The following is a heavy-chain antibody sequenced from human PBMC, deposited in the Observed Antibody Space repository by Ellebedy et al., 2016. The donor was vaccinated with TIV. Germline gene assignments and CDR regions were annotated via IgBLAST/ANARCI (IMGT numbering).Heavy chain of an antibody. Sequence: GSLRLSCTVSGDSISRSSYYWGWIRQPPGKGLEWIGNIFDTGSTYYNPSLKSRVTISVDTSENQFSLKLSSVTAADTAVYYCARSLLIFTFDKCYFDLWGRGTLVTVSS. J-gene: IGHJ2*01. D-gene: IGHD3/OR15-3a*01. V-gene: IGHV4-39*01. CDR1: GDSISRSSYY. CDR2: IFDTGST. CDR3: ARSLLIFTFDKCYFDL.